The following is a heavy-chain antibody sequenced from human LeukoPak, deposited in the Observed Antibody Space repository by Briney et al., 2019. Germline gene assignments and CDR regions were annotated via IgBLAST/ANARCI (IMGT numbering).Heavy chain of an antibody. D-gene: IGHD3-22*01. V-gene: IGHV3-23*01. CDR3: AKDLSLDSSGYFFS. Sequence: GGSLRLSCSPSGFTFNRFAMSWVRQAPGKGLEWLSAISGCGANTYYAASAKGRLTISRDNSKSTLFLQMSSLRGEDTAVYYFAKDLSLDSSGYFFSWGQGTLVTVSS. CDR1: GFTFNRFA. J-gene: IGHJ5*02. CDR2: ISGCGANT.